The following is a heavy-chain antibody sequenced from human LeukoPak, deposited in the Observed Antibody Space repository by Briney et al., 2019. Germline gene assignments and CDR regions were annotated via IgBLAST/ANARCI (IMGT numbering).Heavy chain of an antibody. J-gene: IGHJ4*02. D-gene: IGHD3-22*01. CDR1: GYTFTSYG. Sequence: GASVKVSCKASGYTFTSYGNSWVRQAPGQGLEWMGWISAYNGNTNYAQKLQGGVTMTTDTSTSTAYMELRSLRSDDTAVYYCARGGYYDSSGYIDYWGQGTLVTVSS. V-gene: IGHV1-18*01. CDR2: ISAYNGNT. CDR3: ARGGYYDSSGYIDY.